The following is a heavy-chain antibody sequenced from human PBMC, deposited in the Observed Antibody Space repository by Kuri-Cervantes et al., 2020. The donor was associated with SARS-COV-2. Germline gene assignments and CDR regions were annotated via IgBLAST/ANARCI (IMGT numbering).Heavy chain of an antibody. CDR3: ARDVRYSRSYQCTS. J-gene: IGHJ5*02. CDR1: GFTFSGSA. CDR2: IWYDGINK. Sequence: GESLKISCAASGFTFSGSAIHWVRQAPGKGLEWVALIWYDGINKYYADSVKGRFTISRDNSKNTLYLQMNSLRAEDTAVYYCARDVRYSRSYQCTSWGQGTVVTVSS. D-gene: IGHD1-26*01. V-gene: IGHV3-33*08.